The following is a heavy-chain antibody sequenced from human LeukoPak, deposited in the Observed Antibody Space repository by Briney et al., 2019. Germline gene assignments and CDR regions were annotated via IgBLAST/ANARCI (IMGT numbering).Heavy chain of an antibody. CDR1: GGSISSYY. CDR2: IYYSGST. CDR3: ARARFGDYYGYYYYMDV. V-gene: IGHV4-59*01. J-gene: IGHJ6*03. Sequence: SETLSLTCTVSGGSISSYYWSWIRQPPGKGLEWIGYIYYSGSTNYNPSLKSRVTISVDTSKNQFSLKLSSVTAADTAVYYCARARFGDYYGYYYYMDVWGKGTTVTVSS. D-gene: IGHD4-17*01.